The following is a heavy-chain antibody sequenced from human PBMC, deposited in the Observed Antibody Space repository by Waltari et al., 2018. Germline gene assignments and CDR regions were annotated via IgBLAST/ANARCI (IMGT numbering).Heavy chain of an antibody. V-gene: IGHV4-39*07. CDR3: ARVSGTLGSFYYYYYMDV. CDR1: GGSISSSSYY. Sequence: QLQLQESGPGLVKPSETLSLTCTVSGGSISSSSYYWGWIRQPPGKGLEWIGSIYYSGSTYYNPSLKSRVTISVDTSKNQFSLKLSSVTAADTAVYYCARVSGTLGSFYYYYYMDVWGKGTTVTVSS. J-gene: IGHJ6*03. CDR2: IYYSGST. D-gene: IGHD1-1*01.